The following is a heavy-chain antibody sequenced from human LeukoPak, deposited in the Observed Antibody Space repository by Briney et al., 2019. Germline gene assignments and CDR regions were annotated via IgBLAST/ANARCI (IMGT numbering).Heavy chain of an antibody. V-gene: IGHV3-23*01. CDR1: GFTFSSYA. J-gene: IGHJ4*02. D-gene: IGHD2-2*02. CDR2: ISGSGGST. CDR3: ANIVVVPAAIGY. Sequence: GGSPRLSCAASGFTFSSYAMSWVRQAPGKGLEWVSAISGSGGSTYYADSVKGRFTISRDNSKNTLYLQMNSLRAEDTAVYYCANIVVVPAAIGYWGQGTLVTVSS.